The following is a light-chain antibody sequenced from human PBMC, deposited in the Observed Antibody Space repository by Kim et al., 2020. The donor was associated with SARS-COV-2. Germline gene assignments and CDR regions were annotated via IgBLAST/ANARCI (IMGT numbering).Light chain of an antibody. V-gene: IGLV3-19*01. Sequence: SSELTQDPAVPVALGQTVRITCQGDSLRRYYASWYQQKPGQAPVLVIYGKNNRPSGIPDRFSGSSSGNTASLTITGAQAEDEADYYCKSRDSSGNYLMFGGGTKLTVL. CDR2: GKN. CDR3: KSRDSSGNYLM. CDR1: SLRRYY. J-gene: IGLJ3*02.